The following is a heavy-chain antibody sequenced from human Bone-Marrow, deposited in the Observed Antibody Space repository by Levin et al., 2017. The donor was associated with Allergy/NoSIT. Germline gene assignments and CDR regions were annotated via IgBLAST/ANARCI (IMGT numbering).Heavy chain of an antibody. V-gene: IGHV4-34*01. Sequence: SETLSLTCAVYGGSFSGYYWSWIRQPPGKGLEWIGEINHSGSTNYNPSLKSRVTISVDTSKNQFSLKLSSVTAADTAVYYCARGVSRLPRSNTVTHAFDIWGQGTMVTVSS. CDR1: GGSFSGYY. J-gene: IGHJ3*02. D-gene: IGHD4-17*01. CDR3: ARGVSRLPRSNTVTHAFDI. CDR2: INHSGST.